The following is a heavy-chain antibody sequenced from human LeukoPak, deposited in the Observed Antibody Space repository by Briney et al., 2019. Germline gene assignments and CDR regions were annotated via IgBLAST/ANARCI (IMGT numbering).Heavy chain of an antibody. CDR2: INPNSGGT. J-gene: IGHJ5*02. CDR1: GYTFTGYY. Sequence: GASVKVSCKASGYTFTGYYMHWVRQAPGQGLEWMGWINPNSGGTNYAQKFQGRATMTRDTSISTAYMELSRLRSDDTAVYYCARDRQLSFGVVIPRWFDPWGQGTLVTVSS. CDR3: ARDRQLSFGVVIPRWFDP. V-gene: IGHV1-2*02. D-gene: IGHD3-3*01.